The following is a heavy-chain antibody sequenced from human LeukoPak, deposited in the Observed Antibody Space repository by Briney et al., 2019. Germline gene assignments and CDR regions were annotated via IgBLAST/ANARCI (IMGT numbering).Heavy chain of an antibody. CDR1: GGSISSGDYY. CDR3: ARARGSLYCTSPSCQGWFDP. Sequence: SETLSLTCTVSGGSISSGDYYWSWIRQPPGKGLEWIGYIYYSGSTYYNPSLKSRVTISVDTSKNQFSLKLSSVTAADTAVYYCARARGSLYCTSPSCQGWFDPWGQGTLVTVSS. CDR2: IYYSGST. V-gene: IGHV4-30-4*08. D-gene: IGHD2-2*01. J-gene: IGHJ5*02.